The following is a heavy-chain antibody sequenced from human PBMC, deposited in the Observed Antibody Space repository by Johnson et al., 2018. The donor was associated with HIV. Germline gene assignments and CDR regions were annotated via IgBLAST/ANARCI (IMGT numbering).Heavy chain of an antibody. D-gene: IGHD6-19*01. CDR3: AKDLSSGWYHAFDI. Sequence: QVQLVESGGGVVQPGGSPRLSCAASAFTFSSYAIHWVRQAPGKGLEWVAFIHYDGNNKYYADSVKGRFTISRDNSKNTLYLQMNSLRAEDTAVYYCAKDLSSGWYHAFDIWGQGTMVTVAS. V-gene: IGHV3-30*02. J-gene: IGHJ3*02. CDR2: IHYDGNNK. CDR1: AFTFSSYA.